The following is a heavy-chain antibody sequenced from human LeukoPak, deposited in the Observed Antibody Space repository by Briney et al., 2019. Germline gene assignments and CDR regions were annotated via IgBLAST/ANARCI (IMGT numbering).Heavy chain of an antibody. CDR1: GGSFSGYY. Sequence: SETLSLTCAVYGGSFSGYYWSWIRQPPGKGLEWIGEINHSGSTNYNPSLKSRVTISVDTSKNQFSLKLSSVTAADTAVYYCARSAYYDFWSGYSYPTYFDYWGQGTLVTVSS. D-gene: IGHD3-3*01. V-gene: IGHV4-34*01. CDR3: ARSAYYDFWSGYSYPTYFDY. J-gene: IGHJ4*02. CDR2: INHSGST.